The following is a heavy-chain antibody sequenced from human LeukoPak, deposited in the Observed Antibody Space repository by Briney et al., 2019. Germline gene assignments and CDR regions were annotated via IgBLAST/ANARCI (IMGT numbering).Heavy chain of an antibody. CDR1: GFIFSSYA. J-gene: IGHJ4*02. CDR3: AKGTHYYASGSSYTESFGDN. D-gene: IGHD3-10*01. CDR2: MSGTGGRT. V-gene: IGHV3-23*01. Sequence: PGGSLRLSCAGSGFIFSSYAMSWVRQAPGKGLEWVSTMSGTGGRTYYADSVKGRFTISRDNSKNTLYLQMNSLRAEDTAVYFCAKGTHYYASGSSYTESFGDNWGQGTLVTVSS.